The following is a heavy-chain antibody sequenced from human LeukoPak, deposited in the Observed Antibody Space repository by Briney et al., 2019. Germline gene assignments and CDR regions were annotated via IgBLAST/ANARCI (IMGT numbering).Heavy chain of an antibody. J-gene: IGHJ4*02. CDR1: GGSISSYY. V-gene: IGHV4-59*01. D-gene: IGHD1-26*01. Sequence: SETLSLTCTVSGGSISSYYWSWIRQPPGKGLEWIGYIYYSGSTDYNPSLKSRVTISVDTSNNQFSLKVSPVTAADTAVYYCARSSGTYRSFDYWGQGTLVTASS. CDR3: ARSSGTYRSFDY. CDR2: IYYSGST.